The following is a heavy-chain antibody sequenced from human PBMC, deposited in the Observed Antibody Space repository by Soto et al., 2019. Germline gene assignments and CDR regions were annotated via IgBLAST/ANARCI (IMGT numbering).Heavy chain of an antibody. V-gene: IGHV3-15*07. D-gene: IGHD1-26*01. J-gene: IGHJ6*02. CDR3: YCRIGSLLGDIYYYGMDV. CDR1: GFTFSNAW. CDR2: IKSKTDGGTT. Sequence: GGSLRLSCAASGFTFSNAWMNWVRQAPGKGLEWVGRIKSKTDGGTTDYAAPVKGRFTISRDDSKNTLYLQMNSLKTEDTAVYYCYCRIGSLLGDIYYYGMDVWGQGTTVTVSS.